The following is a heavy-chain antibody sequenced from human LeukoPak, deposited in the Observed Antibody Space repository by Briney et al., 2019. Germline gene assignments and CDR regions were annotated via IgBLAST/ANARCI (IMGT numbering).Heavy chain of an antibody. CDR2: ISDGSRDT. CDR1: GFTFSSFT. CDR3: TTRLRNHFDY. V-gene: IGHV3-23*01. Sequence: GGSLRLSCATSGFTFSSFTMNWVRQAPGKGLEWVSTISDGSRDTHYAGSVKGRFTISRDDSQNIVYLQMDSLRAEDTALYYCTTRLRNHFDYWGQGTQVAVSS. J-gene: IGHJ4*02.